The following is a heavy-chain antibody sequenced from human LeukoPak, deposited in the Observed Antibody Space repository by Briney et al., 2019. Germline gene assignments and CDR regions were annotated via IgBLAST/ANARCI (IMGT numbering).Heavy chain of an antibody. J-gene: IGHJ4*02. CDR3: TTGDYYDSSGYLYY. Sequence: GGSLRLSCAASGFTLSNAWMSWVRQAPGKGLEWVGRIKSKTDGGTTDYAAPVKGRFTISRDDSKNTLYLQMNSLKTEDTAVYYCTTGDYYDSSGYLYYWGQGTLVTVSS. D-gene: IGHD3-22*01. CDR2: IKSKTDGGTT. V-gene: IGHV3-15*01. CDR1: GFTLSNAW.